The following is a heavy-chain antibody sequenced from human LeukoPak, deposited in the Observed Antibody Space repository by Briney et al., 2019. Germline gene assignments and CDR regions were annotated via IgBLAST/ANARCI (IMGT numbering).Heavy chain of an antibody. CDR2: INPNIGDT. CDR1: GYTFIDHY. Sequence: GASVKVSCKPSGYTFIDHYIHWVRQAPGQGLESKGWINPNIGDTNYAQKFQGRVTMTRDTSSSTAYMELSRLRSDDTAVYYCARAGHNSDSGGYDFWGLGTLVTVSS. D-gene: IGHD3-22*01. CDR3: ARAGHNSDSGGYDF. J-gene: IGHJ4*02. V-gene: IGHV1-2*02.